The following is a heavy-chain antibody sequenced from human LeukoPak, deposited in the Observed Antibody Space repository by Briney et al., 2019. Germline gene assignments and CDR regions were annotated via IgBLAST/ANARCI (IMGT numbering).Heavy chain of an antibody. V-gene: IGHV3-33*01. CDR2: INYDGSNK. CDR1: ILIDSHYG. CDR3: ARWGVTSQYFLDY. D-gene: IGHD3-16*01. J-gene: IGHJ4*02. Sequence: PGGSLRLSSAASILIDSHYGMHCVRQAPGKGLEWLAVINYDGSNKHYADSVKGRFTISKDNSKNTLYLQMNSLRAEDTAVYYCARWGVTSQYFLDYWGQGTLATVSS.